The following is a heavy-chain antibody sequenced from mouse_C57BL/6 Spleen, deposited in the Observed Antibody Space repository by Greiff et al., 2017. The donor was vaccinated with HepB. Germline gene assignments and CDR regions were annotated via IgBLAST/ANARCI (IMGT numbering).Heavy chain of an antibody. J-gene: IGHJ3*01. CDR1: GYTFTSYW. V-gene: IGHV1-55*01. CDR3: AREGRGNLLFAY. Sequence: QVQLKQPGAELVKPGASVKMSCKASGYTFTSYWITWVKQRPGQGLEWIGDIYPGSGSTNYNEKFKSKATLTVDTSSSTAYMQLSSLTSEDSAVYYCAREGRGNLLFAYWGQGTLVTVSA. CDR2: IYPGSGST.